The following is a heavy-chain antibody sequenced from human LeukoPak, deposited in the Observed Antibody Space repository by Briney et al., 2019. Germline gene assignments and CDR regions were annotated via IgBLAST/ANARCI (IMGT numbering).Heavy chain of an antibody. Sequence: PSETLSLTCTVSGGSISSSSYYWGWIRQPPGKGLEWIRSIYYSGSTYYNPSLKSRVTISVDTSKNQFSLKLSSVTAADTAVYYCARGIDSSGYYYRVPFDIWGQGTMVTVSS. CDR2: IYYSGST. D-gene: IGHD3-22*01. CDR1: GGSISSSSYY. CDR3: ARGIDSSGYYYRVPFDI. V-gene: IGHV4-39*07. J-gene: IGHJ3*02.